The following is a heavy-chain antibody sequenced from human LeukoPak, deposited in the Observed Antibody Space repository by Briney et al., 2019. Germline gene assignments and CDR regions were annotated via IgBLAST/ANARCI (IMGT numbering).Heavy chain of an antibody. D-gene: IGHD2-21*02. CDR2: ISGSGGST. CDR1: GFTFSSYA. CDR3: AKEAYCGGDCYGYFQH. Sequence: GGSLRLSYAASGFTFSSYAMSWVRQAPGKGLEWVSAISGSGGSTYYADSVKGRFTISGDNSKNTLYLQMNSLRAEDTAVYYCAKEAYCGGDCYGYFQHWGQGTLVTVSS. J-gene: IGHJ1*01. V-gene: IGHV3-23*01.